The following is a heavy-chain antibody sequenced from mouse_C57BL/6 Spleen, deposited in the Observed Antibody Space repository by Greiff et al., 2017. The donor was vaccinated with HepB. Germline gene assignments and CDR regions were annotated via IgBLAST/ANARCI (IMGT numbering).Heavy chain of an antibody. CDR1: GFTFSSYG. Sequence: EVMLVESGGDLVKPGGSLKLSCAASGFTFSSYGMSWVRQTPDKRLEWVATISSGGSYTYYPDSVKGRFTISRDNAKNTLYLQMSSLKSEDTAMYYCARQGFPGYYFDYWGQGTTLTVSS. CDR3: ARQGFPGYYFDY. J-gene: IGHJ2*01. V-gene: IGHV5-6*01. CDR2: ISSGGSYT.